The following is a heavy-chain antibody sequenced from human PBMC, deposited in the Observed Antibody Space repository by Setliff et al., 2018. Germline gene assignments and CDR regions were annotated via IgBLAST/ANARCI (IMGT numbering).Heavy chain of an antibody. Sequence: ASVKVSCKASGYTFTGYYFHWVRQAPGQGLEWMGWINPNNGDTKSAQKFQGRLTMTRDTSISTAYMELSSLRSDDTAAYYCARQPMDTIMVTFDYWGQGILVTVSS. CDR3: ARQPMDTIMVTFDY. J-gene: IGHJ4*02. D-gene: IGHD5-12*01. CDR2: INPNNGDT. CDR1: GYTFTGYY. V-gene: IGHV1-2*02.